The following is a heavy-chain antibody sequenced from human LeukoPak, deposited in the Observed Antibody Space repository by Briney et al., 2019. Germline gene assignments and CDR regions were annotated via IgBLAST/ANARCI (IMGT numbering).Heavy chain of an antibody. Sequence: ASVTVSCKASGYTFTSYDINWVRQATGQGLEWMGWMNPNSGNTGYAQKFQGRVTMTRNTSISTAYMELSSLRSEDTAVYYCARGPNYYDSSGYKIDYWGQGTLVTVSS. V-gene: IGHV1-8*01. CDR2: MNPNSGNT. J-gene: IGHJ4*02. CDR1: GYTFTSYD. CDR3: ARGPNYYDSSGYKIDY. D-gene: IGHD3-22*01.